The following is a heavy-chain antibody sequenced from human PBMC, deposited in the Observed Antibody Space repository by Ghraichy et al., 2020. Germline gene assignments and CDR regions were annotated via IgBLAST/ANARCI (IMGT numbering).Heavy chain of an antibody. CDR2: IWYDGSNK. CDR3: ARDSSGRLQGGAFDI. D-gene: IGHD6-19*01. Sequence: GGSLRLSCAASGFTFSSYGMHWVRQAPGKGLEWVAVIWYDGSNKYYADSVKGRFTISRDNSKNTLYLQMNSLRAEDTAVYYCARDSSGRLQGGAFDIWGQGTMVTVSS. J-gene: IGHJ3*02. V-gene: IGHV3-33*01. CDR1: GFTFSSYG.